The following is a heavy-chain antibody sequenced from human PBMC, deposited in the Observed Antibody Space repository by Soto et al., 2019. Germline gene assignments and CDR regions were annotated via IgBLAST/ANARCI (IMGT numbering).Heavy chain of an antibody. Sequence: LSLTCTVSGGSISSYYWSWIRQPPGKGLEWIGYIYYSGSTNYNPSLKSRVTISVDTSKNQFSPKLSSVTAADTAVYYCARAPILSLFDYWGQGTLVTVSS. CDR1: GGSISSYY. J-gene: IGHJ4*02. CDR2: IYYSGST. CDR3: ARAPILSLFDY. V-gene: IGHV4-59*01.